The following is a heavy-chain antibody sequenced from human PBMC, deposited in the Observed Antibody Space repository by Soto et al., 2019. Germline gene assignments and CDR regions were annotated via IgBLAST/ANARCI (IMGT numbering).Heavy chain of an antibody. D-gene: IGHD2-15*01. CDR2: ISGSGGST. CDR1: GFTFGSYA. CDR3: ATDPLEDIVVVVAAHYFDY. J-gene: IGHJ4*02. V-gene: IGHV3-23*01. Sequence: GGSLRLSCAASGFTFGSYAMSWVRQAPGKGLEWVSAISGSGGSTYYADSVKGRFTISRDNSKNTLYLQMNSLRAEDTAVYYCATDPLEDIVVVVAAHYFDYWGQGTLVTVSS.